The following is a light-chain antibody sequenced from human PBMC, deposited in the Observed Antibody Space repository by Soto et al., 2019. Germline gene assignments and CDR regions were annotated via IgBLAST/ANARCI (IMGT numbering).Light chain of an antibody. V-gene: IGKV3-20*01. Sequence: DIVMTQSPLSLPVTPGEPASISCRASQSVDSNSLAWYQQKRGQAPRLLIYGASSRATGIPDRFSGSGSGTDFTLTINKLEPEDFTVYFCQQYGSSLWTFGQGTKVDIK. CDR2: GAS. CDR1: QSVDSNS. J-gene: IGKJ1*01. CDR3: QQYGSSLWT.